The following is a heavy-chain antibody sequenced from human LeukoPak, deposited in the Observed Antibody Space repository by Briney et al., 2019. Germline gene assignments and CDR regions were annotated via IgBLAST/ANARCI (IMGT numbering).Heavy chain of an antibody. CDR2: IWYGGSNK. Sequence: GGSLRLSCAASGFTFSSYGMHWVRQAPGKGLEWVAVIWYGGSNKYYADSVKGRFTISRDNSKNTLYLQMNSLRAEDTAVYYCAKDGARYCSSTSCPVSYYYMDVWGKGTTVTVSS. V-gene: IGHV3-30*02. D-gene: IGHD2-2*01. J-gene: IGHJ6*03. CDR1: GFTFSSYG. CDR3: AKDGARYCSSTSCPVSYYYMDV.